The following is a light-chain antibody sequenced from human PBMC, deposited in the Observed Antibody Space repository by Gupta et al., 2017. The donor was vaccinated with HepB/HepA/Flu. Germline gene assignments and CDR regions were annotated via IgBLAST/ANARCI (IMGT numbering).Light chain of an antibody. V-gene: IGKV1-5*03. J-gene: IGKJ2*03. CDR2: KAS. Sequence: DTQMTQSPSTLSASVGDRVTITCRASQSISSWLAWYQQKPGKAPKVLIYKASNLESGVPSRFSGSGSGTEFTLTISSLHPDDSAIYFCQQDNSYPISFGQGTKLEMK. CDR3: QQDNSYPIS. CDR1: QSISSW.